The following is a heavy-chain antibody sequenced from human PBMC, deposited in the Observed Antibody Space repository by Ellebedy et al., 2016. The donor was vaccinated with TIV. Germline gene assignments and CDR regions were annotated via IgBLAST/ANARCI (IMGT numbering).Heavy chain of an antibody. CDR2: IFHSGST. CDR3: GRSDRVCGIDV. J-gene: IGHJ6*02. CDR1: GGSFSGYY. Sequence: GSLRLSCAVYGGSFSGYYWSWIRQPPGKGLEWIGEIFHSGSTNYNPSLKSRVTISVDKSKNQISLKLRSVTAADTAIYFCGRSDRVCGIDVWGQGTMVTVSS. V-gene: IGHV4-34*12. D-gene: IGHD3-16*01.